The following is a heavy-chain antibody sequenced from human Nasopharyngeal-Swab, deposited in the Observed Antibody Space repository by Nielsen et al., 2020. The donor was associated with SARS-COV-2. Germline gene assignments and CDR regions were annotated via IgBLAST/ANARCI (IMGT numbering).Heavy chain of an antibody. J-gene: IGHJ5*02. D-gene: IGHD6-19*01. CDR2: ISTSGATI. V-gene: IGHV3-48*03. CDR1: GFTFDNYE. Sequence: WGSLRLSCAASGFTFDNYEMHRVRQAPGKGLEWVSYISTSGATIHYADSVRGRFTISRDNAKKSLHLQMNSLRAEDTAVYYCARASRGWSWGQGTPVTVSS. CDR3: ARASRGWS.